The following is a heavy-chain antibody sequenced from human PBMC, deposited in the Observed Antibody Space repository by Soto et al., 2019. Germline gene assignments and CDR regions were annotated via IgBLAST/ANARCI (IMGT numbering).Heavy chain of an antibody. CDR1: GFTFSSYA. J-gene: IGHJ2*01. CDR2: ISGSGGST. V-gene: IGHV3-23*01. D-gene: IGHD2-15*01. Sequence: EVQLLESGGGLVQPGGSLRLSCAASGFTFSSYAMSWVRQAPGKGLEWVSAISGSGGSTYYADSVKGRFTISRDNSKNTMYVQMNSLRAEDTAVYYCARDRGYCSGGSCYWCFDLWGRGTLVTVSS. CDR3: ARDRGYCSGGSCYWCFDL.